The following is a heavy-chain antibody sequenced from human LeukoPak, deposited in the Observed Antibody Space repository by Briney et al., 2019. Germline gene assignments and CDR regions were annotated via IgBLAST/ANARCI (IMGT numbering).Heavy chain of an antibody. CDR1: GYTFTSYH. CDR2: INPSGGST. V-gene: IGHV1-46*01. CDR3: ARVSWYYDILTGYWTDYYFDY. Sequence: ASVQVSCKASGYTFTSYHMHWVRQAPGQGLEGMGIINPSGGSTSYAQKFQGRVSMTRDTSTSTVYMELSSLRSEDTAVYDCARVSWYYDILTGYWTDYYFDYWGQGTLVTVSS. D-gene: IGHD3-9*01. J-gene: IGHJ4*02.